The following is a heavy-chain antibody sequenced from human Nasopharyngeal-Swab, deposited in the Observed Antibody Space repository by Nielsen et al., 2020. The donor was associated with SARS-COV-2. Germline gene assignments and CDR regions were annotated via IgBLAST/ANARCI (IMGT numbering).Heavy chain of an antibody. Sequence: GESLKISCAAPGFTFSSYSMNWVRQAPGKGLEWVSSISSSSSYIYYADSVKGRFTISSDNAKNSLYLQMSSLRAEDTAVYYCARPPGYCSGGSCYSWGQGTLVTVSS. CDR3: ARPPGYCSGGSCYS. D-gene: IGHD2-15*01. CDR1: GFTFSSYS. CDR2: ISSSSSYI. J-gene: IGHJ4*02. V-gene: IGHV3-21*01.